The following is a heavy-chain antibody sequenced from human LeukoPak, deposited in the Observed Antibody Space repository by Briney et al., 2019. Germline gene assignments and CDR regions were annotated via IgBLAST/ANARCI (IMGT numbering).Heavy chain of an antibody. V-gene: IGHV3-7*01. D-gene: IGHD5-18*01. CDR2: IKQDGSEK. Sequence: GGSLRLSCAASGFTFSSYWMTWVRQAPGKGLEWVANIKQDGSEKYYVDSVKGRFTISRDNAKNSLYLQMNSLRAEDTAVYYCARGAAMVYFDYWGQGTLVTVSS. CDR1: GFTFSSYW. J-gene: IGHJ4*02. CDR3: ARGAAMVYFDY.